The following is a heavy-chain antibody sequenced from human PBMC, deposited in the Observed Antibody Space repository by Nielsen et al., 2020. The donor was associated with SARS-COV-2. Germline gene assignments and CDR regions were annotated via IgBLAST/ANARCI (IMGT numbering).Heavy chain of an antibody. V-gene: IGHV4-34*01. CDR2: INHSGST. CDR3: ARGTLVDY. J-gene: IGHJ4*02. CDR1: GGSFSGYY. Sequence: SETLSLTCAVYGGSFSGYYWSWIRQPPGKGLEWIGEINHSGSTNYNPSLKSRVTISVDTSKNQFSLKLSSVTAADTAVYYCARGTLVDYWGQGTLVTVSS.